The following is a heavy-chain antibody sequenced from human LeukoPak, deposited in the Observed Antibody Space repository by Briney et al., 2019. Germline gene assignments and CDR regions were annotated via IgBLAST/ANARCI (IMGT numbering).Heavy chain of an antibody. CDR1: GFTFDDYA. D-gene: IGHD3-10*01. CDR3: AKGLPTYYYGSGSYYTN. CDR2: ISWDGGST. J-gene: IGHJ4*02. V-gene: IGHV3-43D*03. Sequence: GGSLRLSCAASGFTFDDYAMHWVRQAPGKGLEWVSLISWDGGSTYYADSVKGRFTISRDNSKNSLYLQMNSLRAEDTALYYCAKGLPTYYYGSGSYYTNWGQGTLVIVSS.